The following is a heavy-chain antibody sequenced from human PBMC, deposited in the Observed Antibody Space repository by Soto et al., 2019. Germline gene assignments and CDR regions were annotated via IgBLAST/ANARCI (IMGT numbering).Heavy chain of an antibody. Sequence: QVQLQASGPGLVKPSETLSLTCTVSGDSISSYYWSWIRQPAGKGMEWIGRIHTTENTNYNPSLKSRVTMSIDTSKNQFALKLSALTAADTAVYYCARALSSAAGLYFDYWGQGTRVTVSS. CDR1: GDSISSYY. CDR2: IHTTENT. J-gene: IGHJ4*02. CDR3: ARALSSAAGLYFDY. D-gene: IGHD6-13*01. V-gene: IGHV4-4*07.